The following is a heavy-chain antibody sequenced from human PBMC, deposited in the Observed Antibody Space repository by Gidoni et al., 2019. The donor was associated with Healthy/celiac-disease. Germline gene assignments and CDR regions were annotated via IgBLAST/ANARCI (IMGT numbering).Heavy chain of an antibody. CDR1: GGSISSGGYY. CDR2: IYYSGST. J-gene: IGHJ4*02. CDR3: ASRSSLTGYPFDY. D-gene: IGHD3-9*01. Sequence: QVQLQESGPGLVKPSQTLSLTCTVSGGSISSGGYYWSWIRQHPGKGLAWIGYIYYSGSTYYNPSLKSRVTISVDTSKNQFSLKLSSVTAADTAVYYCASRSSLTGYPFDYWGQGTLVTVSS. V-gene: IGHV4-31*03.